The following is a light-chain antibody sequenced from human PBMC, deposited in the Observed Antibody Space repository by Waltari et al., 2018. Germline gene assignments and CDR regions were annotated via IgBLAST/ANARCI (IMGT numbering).Light chain of an antibody. J-gene: IGKJ3*01. CDR3: QQSHSPPFT. Sequence: DIQMTQSPASLAASLGASVPITCRPSQSVTTSLTWYQQKSGEPPKLLISADSSSQSGVPSRFSGSGSGTDFTLTITHLQPEDVATYFCQQSHSPPFTFGPGTKV. CDR1: QSVTTS. V-gene: IGKV1-39*01. CDR2: ADS.